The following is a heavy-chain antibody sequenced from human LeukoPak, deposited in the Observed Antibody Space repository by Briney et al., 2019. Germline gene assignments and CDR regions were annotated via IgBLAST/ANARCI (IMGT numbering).Heavy chain of an antibody. CDR3: ATEGGGNSFDY. CDR2: INPNSGGT. CDR1: GYTFTGYY. J-gene: IGHJ4*02. Sequence: ASVKVSCKASGYTFTGYYMHWVRQAPGQGLEWMGWINPNSGGTNYAQKFQGRVTMTRDRSTSTVYMELSSLRSEDTAVYYCATEGGGNSFDYWGQGTLVTVSS. D-gene: IGHD2-15*01. V-gene: IGHV1-2*02.